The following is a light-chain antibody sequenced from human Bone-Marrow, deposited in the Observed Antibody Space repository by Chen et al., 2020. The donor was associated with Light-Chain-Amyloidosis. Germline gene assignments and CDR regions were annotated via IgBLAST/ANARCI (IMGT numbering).Light chain of an antibody. CDR1: QTISSNS. CDR2: GSS. Sequence: EIVLTQSPGPLSLSPGEGANLSCRASQTISSNSLTWYQQKFGQAPRLLIYGSSSRATGIPDRFAGSGSGTDFTLTINRLEPEDFAMYYCQQYGTSPLTFGGGTKVEIK. CDR3: QQYGTSPLT. V-gene: IGKV3-20*01. J-gene: IGKJ4*01.